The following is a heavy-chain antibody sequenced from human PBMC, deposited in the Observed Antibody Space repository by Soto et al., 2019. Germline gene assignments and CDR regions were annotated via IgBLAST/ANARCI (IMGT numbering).Heavy chain of an antibody. CDR3: AGSIAGRRTYFYYYHGMDV. Sequence: KTSETLSLTCTVYGGSFSGYYWNWIRQPPGKGLEWIGEINHSGSTNFNPSLKSRVTISVDTSKNQFSLKLNSVTAADTAVYYCAGSIAGRRTYFYYYHGMDVSGQGTSGTVAS. CDR1: GGSFSGYY. V-gene: IGHV4-34*01. D-gene: IGHD6-6*01. J-gene: IGHJ6*02. CDR2: INHSGST.